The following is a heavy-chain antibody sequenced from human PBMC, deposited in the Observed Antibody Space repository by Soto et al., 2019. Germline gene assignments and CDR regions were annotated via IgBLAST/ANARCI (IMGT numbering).Heavy chain of an antibody. J-gene: IGHJ4*02. V-gene: IGHV4-39*01. D-gene: IGHD3-9*01. CDR1: GGSISSSNNY. CDR2: ISYSGST. Sequence: SETLSLTCSVSGGSISSSNNYWGWIRQSPGKGLEWTGSISYSGSTYYNPSLKTRLTMSVDTSNNQFSLRLSSVTAADTAVYYCARHGGYYDILTGYPAWGQGTLVTVSS. CDR3: ARHGGYYDILTGYPA.